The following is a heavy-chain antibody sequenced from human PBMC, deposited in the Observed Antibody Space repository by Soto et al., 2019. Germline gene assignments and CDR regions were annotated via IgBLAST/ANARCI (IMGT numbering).Heavy chain of an antibody. V-gene: IGHV3-21*01. CDR2: ISSSSSYI. Sequence: GGSLRLSCAASGFTFSSYSMNWVRQAPGKGLEGVSSISSSSSYIYYADSVKGRFTISRDNAKNSLYLQMNSLRAEDTAVYYCARDYSMVRGFPPKGGYYYYRMDVWGQGTTAPVSS. D-gene: IGHD3-10*01. CDR1: GFTFSSYS. CDR3: ARDYSMVRGFPPKGGYYYYRMDV. J-gene: IGHJ6*02.